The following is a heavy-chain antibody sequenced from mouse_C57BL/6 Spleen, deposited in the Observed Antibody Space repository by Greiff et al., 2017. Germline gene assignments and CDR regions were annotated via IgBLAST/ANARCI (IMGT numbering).Heavy chain of an antibody. CDR1: GFSLTSYG. CDR3: ARQNPRYGNYGGYYAMDY. Sequence: VKLQQSGPGLVAPSQSLSITCTVSGFSLTSYGVHWVRQPPGKGLEWLVVIWSDGSTTYNSALKSRLSISKDNSKSQVFLKMNSLQTDDTAMYYCARQNPRYGNYGGYYAMDYWGQGTSVTVSS. D-gene: IGHD2-1*01. V-gene: IGHV2-6-1*01. CDR2: IWSDGST. J-gene: IGHJ4*01.